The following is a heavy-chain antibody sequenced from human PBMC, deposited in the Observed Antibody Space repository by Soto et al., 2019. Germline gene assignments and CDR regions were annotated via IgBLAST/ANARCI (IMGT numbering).Heavy chain of an antibody. V-gene: IGHV1-18*01. J-gene: IGHJ4*02. CDR3: ARDAQYSSRWHPIDF. CDR2: IHTYNGHT. Sequence: QVQLVQSGAEVKKPGASVKVYCKASGYTFTDYGISWVRQAPGQGLEWMGWIHTYNGHTNYAQKVQGRVTMTKDTSTSTAYMELRSLRPDDTAVYYCARDAQYSSRWHPIDFWGQGTLVTVSS. D-gene: IGHD6-13*01. CDR1: GYTFTDYG.